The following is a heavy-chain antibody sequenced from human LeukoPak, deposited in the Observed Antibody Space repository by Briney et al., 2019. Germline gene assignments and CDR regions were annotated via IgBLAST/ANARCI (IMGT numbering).Heavy chain of an antibody. J-gene: IGHJ5*02. D-gene: IGHD3-22*01. V-gene: IGHV1-3*01. CDR1: GYTFTSYA. CDR2: INAGNGNT. CDR3: ARGGYYYDSSGYYSLYNWFDP. Sequence: ASVKVSCKASGYTFTSYAMHWVRQAPGQRLEWMGWINAGNGNTKYSQKFQGRVTITRDTSASTAYMELSSLRSEDTAVYYCARGGYYYDSSGYYSLYNWFDPWGQGTLVTVSS.